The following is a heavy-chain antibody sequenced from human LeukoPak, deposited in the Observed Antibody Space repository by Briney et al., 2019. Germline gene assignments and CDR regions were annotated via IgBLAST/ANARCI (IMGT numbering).Heavy chain of an antibody. Sequence: GRSLRLSCAASGFTFSSYGMHWVRQAPGKGLEWVAVISYDGSNKYYADSVKGRFTISRDNSKNTLYLQMNSLRAEDKAVYYCAKFYRGAVAADYWGQGTLVTVSS. D-gene: IGHD6-19*01. V-gene: IGHV3-30*18. J-gene: IGHJ4*02. CDR1: GFTFSSYG. CDR2: ISYDGSNK. CDR3: AKFYRGAVAADY.